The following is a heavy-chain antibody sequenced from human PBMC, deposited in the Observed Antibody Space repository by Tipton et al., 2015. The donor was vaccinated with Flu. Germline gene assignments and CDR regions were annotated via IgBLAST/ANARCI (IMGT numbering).Heavy chain of an antibody. D-gene: IGHD2-21*01. J-gene: IGHJ4*02. CDR1: GFSFSDYW. CDR2: INQDGSVN. Sequence: SLRLSCAASGFSFSDYWMHWVRQAPGKGLEWVANINQDGSVNYYVDSVKGRFTISRDNAKNSLYLQMNSLRAEDTAVYYCARDSLWSRDYWGQGTLVTVSS. V-gene: IGHV3-7*01. CDR3: ARDSLWSRDY.